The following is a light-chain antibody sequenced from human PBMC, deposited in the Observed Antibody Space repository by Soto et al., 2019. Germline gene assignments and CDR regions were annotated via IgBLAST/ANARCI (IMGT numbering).Light chain of an antibody. V-gene: IGKV3-11*01. CDR1: QSVSNY. CDR2: DAS. J-gene: IGKJ3*01. Sequence: EILLTQSPATLSMSPGDRATLSCRTSQSVSNYLGWYQQKPGQAPRLLIYDASNWPSGIPARFSGSGSGTDFTLTISSLEPEDFATYYCQQGYVCPLTFGHGTKVDIK. CDR3: QQGYVCPLT.